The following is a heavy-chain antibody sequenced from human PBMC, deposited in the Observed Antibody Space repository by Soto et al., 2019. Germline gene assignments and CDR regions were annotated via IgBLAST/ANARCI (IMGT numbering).Heavy chain of an antibody. V-gene: IGHV3-30-3*01. CDR2: ISSDGSNK. J-gene: IGHJ4*02. CDR3: ASPDAYFEY. Sequence: GGSLRLSCAASGFTFSSSAMHWVRQAPGKGLEWVAVISSDGSNKYYADSVKGRFTISRDNSKNTLYLQMNSLKTEDTAVYYCASPDAYFEYWGQGTLVTVSS. CDR1: GFTFSSSA.